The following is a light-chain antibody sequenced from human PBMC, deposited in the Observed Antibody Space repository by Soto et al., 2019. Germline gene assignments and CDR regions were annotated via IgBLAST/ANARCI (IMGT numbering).Light chain of an antibody. CDR3: QQRSNWPPST. CDR2: DAS. Sequence: EIVLTQSPATLSLSPGERATLSCRASQSVSIYLAWYQQKPGQAPRLLIYDASNRATGIPARFSGSGSGTDFTLTISSLEPEDFAVYYCQQRSNWPPSTFGQGTKVEIK. V-gene: IGKV3-11*01. CDR1: QSVSIY. J-gene: IGKJ1*01.